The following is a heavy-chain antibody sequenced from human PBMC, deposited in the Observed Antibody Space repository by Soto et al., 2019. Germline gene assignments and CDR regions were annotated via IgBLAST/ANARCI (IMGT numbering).Heavy chain of an antibody. CDR1: GVVFSKYW. CDR3: AAIDHGSES. J-gene: IGHJ5*02. Sequence: PVGSLRLSCAASGVVFSKYWMSWVRRASGKGLEWLANINQDGSGRYHADSVKGRFTISRDNAEKSLYLQMSGLRVEDTAVYYCAAIDHGSESWGQGTLVTVSS. CDR2: INQDGSGR. V-gene: IGHV3-7*01. D-gene: IGHD2-2*02.